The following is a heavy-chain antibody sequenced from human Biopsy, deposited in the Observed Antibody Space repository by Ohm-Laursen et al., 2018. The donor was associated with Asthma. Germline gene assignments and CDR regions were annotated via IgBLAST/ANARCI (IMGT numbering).Heavy chain of an antibody. Sequence: VASVKVSCKASGDSFNNFAIRWVRQAPGQGLEWMGGIIPVLGTPDHAQTFEGRVTITADESTSTAYMELSSLRSEDTAVYYCARGYSGTDRIVYYYSGLEVWGQGTTVTVSS. CDR1: GDSFNNFA. V-gene: IGHV1-69*13. CDR3: ARGYSGTDRIVYYYSGLEV. D-gene: IGHD5-12*01. J-gene: IGHJ6*02. CDR2: IIPVLGTP.